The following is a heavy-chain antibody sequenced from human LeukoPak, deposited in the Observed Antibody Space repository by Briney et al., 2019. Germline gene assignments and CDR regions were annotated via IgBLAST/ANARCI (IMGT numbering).Heavy chain of an antibody. CDR2: IKPNTGGT. CDR1: GYTFTGYY. V-gene: IGHV1-2*02. D-gene: IGHD3-3*01. Sequence: ASVKVSCKASGYTFTGYYMHWVRQAPGQGLEWMGWIKPNTGGTNYAQKFQGRVTVTRDTSISTAYMELSRLRSDDTAVYYCARSQYSDFWSGNPKSPYYFDSWGQGTLVTVSS. J-gene: IGHJ4*02. CDR3: ARSQYSDFWSGNPKSPYYFDS.